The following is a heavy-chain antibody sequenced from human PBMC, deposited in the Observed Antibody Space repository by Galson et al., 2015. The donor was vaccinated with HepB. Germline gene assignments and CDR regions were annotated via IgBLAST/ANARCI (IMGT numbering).Heavy chain of an antibody. CDR2: ISSSSSYI. D-gene: IGHD3-3*01. V-gene: IGHV3-21*01. J-gene: IGHJ4*02. CDR3: AAENSGTYDFWSAYSVGAFDY. Sequence: SLRLSCAASGLTLNNYNMNWVRQPPGKGLEWVSFISSSSSYIYYADSVKGRFTISRDNAKNSLYLQMNSLRAEDTAVYYCAAENSGTYDFWSAYSVGAFDYWGQGTLVTVSS. CDR1: GLTLNNYN.